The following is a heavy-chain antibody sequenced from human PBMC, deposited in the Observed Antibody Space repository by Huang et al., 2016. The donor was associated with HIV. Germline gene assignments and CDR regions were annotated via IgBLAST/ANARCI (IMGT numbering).Heavy chain of an antibody. D-gene: IGHD6-19*01. V-gene: IGHV3-7*01. J-gene: IGHJ1*01. CDR1: GVSISTYW. Sequence: EVQLVESGGGLVQPGGSLRVSCAAFGVSISTYWMSWVRQTPVKGLEGVASIKQDGSEKDYGDAVKGRFIISRDNAKNSLYLQMNSLRAEDTAVYYCTRGPLGWLVHRYFYHWGQGTLGTVSS. CDR3: TRGPLGWLVHRYFYH. CDR2: IKQDGSEK.